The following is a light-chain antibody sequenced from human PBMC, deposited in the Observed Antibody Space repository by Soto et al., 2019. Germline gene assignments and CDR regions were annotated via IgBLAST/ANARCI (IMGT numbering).Light chain of an antibody. J-gene: IGLJ1*01. CDR1: SSDVGSYNL. CDR2: EVS. V-gene: IGLV2-23*02. CDR3: CSYAGSSTSPYV. Sequence: QSVLTQPASVSGSPGQSITISCTGTSSDVGSYNLVSWYQQHPGKAPKLMIYEVSKRPSGVSNRFSGSKSGNTASLPISGLQAEDEADYYCCSYAGSSTSPYVFGTGTKVTVL.